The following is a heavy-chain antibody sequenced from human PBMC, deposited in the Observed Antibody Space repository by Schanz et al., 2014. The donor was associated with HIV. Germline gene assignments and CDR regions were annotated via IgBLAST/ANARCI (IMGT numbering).Heavy chain of an antibody. Sequence: QVQLVQSGAEVKEPGASVKVSCKPYGHIFTGYLMHWVRQAPGQGLEWMGWINPNSGATDSAQKFQGRVTMTRDTSISTAYMELNKLKSDDTAVYYCARGTAMGAFDIWGQGTTVTVSS. J-gene: IGHJ3*02. CDR2: INPNSGAT. CDR1: GHIFTGYL. D-gene: IGHD2-21*02. V-gene: IGHV1-2*02. CDR3: ARGTAMGAFDI.